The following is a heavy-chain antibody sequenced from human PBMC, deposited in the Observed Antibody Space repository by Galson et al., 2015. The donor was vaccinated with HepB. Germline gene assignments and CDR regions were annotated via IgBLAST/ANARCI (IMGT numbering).Heavy chain of an antibody. CDR2: ISYDGSNK. CDR1: GFTFSSYA. V-gene: IGHV3-30-3*01. Sequence: SLRLSCAASGFTFSSYAMHWVRQAPGKGLEWVAVISYDGSNKYYADSVKGRFTISRGNSKNTLYLQMNSLRAEDTAVYYCARDRGSYSSSSYYYYYGMDVWGQGTTVTVSS. J-gene: IGHJ6*02. CDR3: ARDRGSYSSSSYYYYYGMDV. D-gene: IGHD6-6*01.